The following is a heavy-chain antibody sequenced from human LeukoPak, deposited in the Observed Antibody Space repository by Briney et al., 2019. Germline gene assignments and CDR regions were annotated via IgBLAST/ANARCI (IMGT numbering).Heavy chain of an antibody. D-gene: IGHD3-10*01. CDR2: ISFDGSNK. Sequence: GGSLRLSCAASGFTFSDFGMHWVRQAPGKGLEWVAVISFDGSNKYYPDSVKGRFTISRDNSKNTLYLQMNSLRAEDTAMYYRGKDGSYYGSGPSYFDYWAQGTLVTVSS. CDR3: GKDGSYYGSGPSYFDY. J-gene: IGHJ4*02. V-gene: IGHV3-30*18. CDR1: GFTFSDFG.